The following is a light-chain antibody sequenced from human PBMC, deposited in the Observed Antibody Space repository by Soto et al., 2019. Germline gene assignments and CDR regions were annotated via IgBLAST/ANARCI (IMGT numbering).Light chain of an antibody. J-gene: IGLJ3*02. Sequence: QLVLTQSSSASASLGSSVKLTCTLSSGHSNYIIEGHQQQPGKAPRYLMKLEGSGNYNKGSGVPDRFSGSSSWADRYLTISNLHFEDDADYYCDTWESNTQVFGGGTKLTVL. V-gene: IGLV4-60*02. CDR1: SGHSNYI. CDR2: LEGSGNY. CDR3: DTWESNTQV.